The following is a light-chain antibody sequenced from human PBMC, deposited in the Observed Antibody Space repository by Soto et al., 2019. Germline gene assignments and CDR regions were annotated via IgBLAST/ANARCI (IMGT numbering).Light chain of an antibody. CDR2: AQS. J-gene: IGKJ1*01. V-gene: IGKV1-39*01. Sequence: DIQMTQSPSSLSASVGDRVTITCRASQHISDYINWYQQKPGKSPKLLIYAQSNLQSGVPSRFTGSRSGTAFTLTITSLQVEDFATYYCQQSYSAPQTFGRGTKVDIK. CDR3: QQSYSAPQT. CDR1: QHISDY.